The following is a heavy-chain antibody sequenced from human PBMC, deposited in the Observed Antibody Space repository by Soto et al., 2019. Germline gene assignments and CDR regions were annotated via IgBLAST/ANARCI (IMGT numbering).Heavy chain of an antibody. V-gene: IGHV4-59*08. CDR3: GRQTDSGYDYNGFDP. Sequence: PSETLSLTCTVSGGSISSYYWSWIRQPPGKGLEWIGYIYYSGSTNYNPSLKSRVTISVHTSKNQFSLKLSSVTAADTAVYYCGRQTDSGYDYNGFDPWGQGTLVTVSS. J-gene: IGHJ5*02. CDR1: GGSISSYY. D-gene: IGHD5-12*01. CDR2: IYYSGST.